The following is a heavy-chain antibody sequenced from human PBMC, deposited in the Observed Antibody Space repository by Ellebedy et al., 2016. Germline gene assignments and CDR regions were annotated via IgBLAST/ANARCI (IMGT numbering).Heavy chain of an antibody. V-gene: IGHV3-23*01. CDR1: GFTFSSCA. J-gene: IGHJ5*02. Sequence: GESLKISCAASGFTFSSCAMSWVRQAPGKGLEWVSAISGSGGSTYYADSVKGRFTISRDNSKNTLYLQMNSLRAEDTAVYYCAKDVSRIRDGYNPSGLNWFDPWGQGTLVTVSS. D-gene: IGHD5-24*01. CDR2: ISGSGGST. CDR3: AKDVSRIRDGYNPSGLNWFDP.